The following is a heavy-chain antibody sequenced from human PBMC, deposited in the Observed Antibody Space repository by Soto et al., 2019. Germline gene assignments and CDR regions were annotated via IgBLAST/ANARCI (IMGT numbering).Heavy chain of an antibody. CDR1: GLSFSSYG. V-gene: IGHV3-30*03. J-gene: IGHJ3*02. D-gene: IGHD6-6*01. CDR2: ISYDGSNK. CDR3: ASVKGAEYSSFLDAFDI. Sequence: PGGSLRLSCADSGLSFSSYGMHWVRQAPGEGLEWVAAISYDGSNKNYLASVEGRFTISRDNSKNTLYLQMNALRPEDTAVYYCASVKGAEYSSFLDAFDISGRGTMVTVSS.